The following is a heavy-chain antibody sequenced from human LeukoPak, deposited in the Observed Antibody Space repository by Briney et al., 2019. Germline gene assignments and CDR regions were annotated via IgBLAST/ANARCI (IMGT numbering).Heavy chain of an antibody. CDR1: GFTFSRYW. D-gene: IGHD1-26*01. CDR2: IKQDGSEK. CDR3: ASWPDGSRGAFDI. V-gene: IGHV3-7*01. Sequence: GGSLRLSCAASGFTFSRYWMTWVRQAPGKGLEWVANIKQDGSEKYYVESVKGRFTISRDNAKNSLYLQMNSLRAEDTAVYYCASWPDGSRGAFDIWGQGTMVTVSS. J-gene: IGHJ3*02.